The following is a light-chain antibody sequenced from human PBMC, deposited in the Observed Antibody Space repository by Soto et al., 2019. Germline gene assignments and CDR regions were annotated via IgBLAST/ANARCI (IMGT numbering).Light chain of an antibody. CDR3: SNSSGSTPML. CDR1: SSTVGGFNV. Sequence: QSVLTQPASVSGSPGQSITISCTGTSSTVGGFNVVSWYQQHPGKAPKVIIYEGIKRPSGISNRFSGSNSGSTASLTISGLQAEDEADYCSSNSSGSTPMLFGGGTKVTVL. J-gene: IGLJ3*02. V-gene: IGLV2-14*02. CDR2: EGI.